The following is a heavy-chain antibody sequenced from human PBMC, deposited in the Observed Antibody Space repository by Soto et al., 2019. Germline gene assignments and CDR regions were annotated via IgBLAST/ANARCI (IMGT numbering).Heavy chain of an antibody. J-gene: IGHJ4*02. CDR3: ARPRGPRGYDLIDY. CDR2: ISPGGNSV. CDR1: GFPFSSFS. V-gene: IGHV3-21*02. Sequence: EVQAVESGGGLVKPGGSLRLACAASGFPFSSFSWNWVRQAPGKGLEWVSSISPGGNSVYYADSVKGRFTISRDNAKNSLYLQMNNLRAEDAAVYYCARPRGPRGYDLIDYWGQGTLVTVSS. D-gene: IGHD5-12*01.